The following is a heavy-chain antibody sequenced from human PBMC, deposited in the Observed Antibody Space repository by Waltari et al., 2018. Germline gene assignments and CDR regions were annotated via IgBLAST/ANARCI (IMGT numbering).Heavy chain of an antibody. CDR2: IAWNDDK. V-gene: IGHV2-70*01. CDR1: GFSLPTSGRC. J-gene: IGHJ5*02. Sequence: QVTLRESGPALVTPTQTLTLTCTFSGFSLPTSGRCVNWIRQPPGKALEWLPLIAWNDDKYYSASLRTRLTISKGTSKNQVVLTMTSMDPVDTATYYCARIAYYDNPGFDPWGQGTLVTVSS. D-gene: IGHD3-9*01. CDR3: ARIAYYDNPGFDP.